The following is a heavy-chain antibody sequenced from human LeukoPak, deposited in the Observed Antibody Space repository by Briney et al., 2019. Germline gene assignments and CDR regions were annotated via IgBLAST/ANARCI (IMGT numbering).Heavy chain of an antibody. Sequence: GASVKVSCKASGGTFSSYAISWVRQAPGQGLEWMGGIIPIFGTANYAQKFQGRVAITADESTSTAYMELSSLRSEDTAVYYCARVKGVAVEEYFQHWGQGTLVTVSS. V-gene: IGHV1-69*13. CDR3: ARVKGVAVEEYFQH. D-gene: IGHD6-19*01. CDR2: IIPIFGTA. CDR1: GGTFSSYA. J-gene: IGHJ1*01.